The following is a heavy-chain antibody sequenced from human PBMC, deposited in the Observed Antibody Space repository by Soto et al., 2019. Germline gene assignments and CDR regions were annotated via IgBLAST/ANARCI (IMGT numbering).Heavy chain of an antibody. CDR2: IYESGRT. J-gene: IGHJ5*02. CDR1: GASISTGGYS. Sequence: PSETLSLTCIVSGASISTGGYSWSWIRQPQGKGPEWSGYIYESGRTYYKPSLKSRASISMDKSRNQFSVRLTSVTAADTAVYFCARGDRYSGSFSDYFDPWGQGTLVTVSS. CDR3: ARGDRYSGSFSDYFDP. V-gene: IGHV4-30-2*01. D-gene: IGHD1-26*01.